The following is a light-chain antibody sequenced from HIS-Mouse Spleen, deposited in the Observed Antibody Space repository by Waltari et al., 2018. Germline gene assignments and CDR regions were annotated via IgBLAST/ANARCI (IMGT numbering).Light chain of an antibody. J-gene: IGLJ2*01. CDR2: QDS. V-gene: IGLV3-1*01. CDR3: QAWDSSYSV. Sequence: SYELTQPPSVSVSPGQTARITCSGDKLGEKYACWYQQKPGQSPVLVIYQDSKRPSGIPERFSGSNSGNTATLTISGTQAMDEADYYCQAWDSSYSVFGGGTKLTVL. CDR1: KLGEKY.